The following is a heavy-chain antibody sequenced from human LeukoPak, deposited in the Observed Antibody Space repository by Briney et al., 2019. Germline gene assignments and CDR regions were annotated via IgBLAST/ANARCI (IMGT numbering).Heavy chain of an antibody. V-gene: IGHV3-33*01. CDR3: ARDLYYDSSGFFWFDP. J-gene: IGHJ5*02. Sequence: GGSLRLSCAASGFTFSSYGMHWVRQAPGKGLEWVAVIWYDGSNKYYADFVKGRFTISRDNSKNTLYLQMNSLRAEDTAVYYCARDLYYDSSGFFWFDPWGQGTLVTVSS. CDR1: GFTFSSYG. CDR2: IWYDGSNK. D-gene: IGHD3-22*01.